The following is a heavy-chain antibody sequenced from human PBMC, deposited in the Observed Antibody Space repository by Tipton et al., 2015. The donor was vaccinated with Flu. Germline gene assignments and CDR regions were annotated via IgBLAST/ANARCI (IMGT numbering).Heavy chain of an antibody. CDR1: GYSISSGYY. D-gene: IGHD3-9*01. J-gene: IGHJ4*02. CDR2: IYHSGST. CDR3: ARDDYDVLTGNEFDC. Sequence: TLSLTCAVSGYSISSGYYWGWIRQPPGKGLEWIGSIYHSGSTYYNPSLKSRVTISVDTSKNQFSLKLSSVTAADTAVYYCARDDYDVLTGNEFDCWGQGTLVTVSS. V-gene: IGHV4-38-2*01.